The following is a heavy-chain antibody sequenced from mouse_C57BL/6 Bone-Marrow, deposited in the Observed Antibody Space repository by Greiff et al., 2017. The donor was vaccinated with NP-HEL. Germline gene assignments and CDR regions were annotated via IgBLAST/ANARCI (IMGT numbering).Heavy chain of an antibody. CDR1: GFTFSSYG. V-gene: IGHV5-6*01. J-gene: IGHJ2*01. D-gene: IGHD1-1*01. Sequence: VQLKESGGDLVKPGGSLKLSCAASGFTFSSYGMSWVRQTPDKRLEWVATISSGGSYTYYPDSVKGRFTFSRDNAKNTLYLQMSRLKSEKTAMYYCARRLLYYFDYWGQGTTLTVSS. CDR3: ARRLLYYFDY. CDR2: ISSGGSYT.